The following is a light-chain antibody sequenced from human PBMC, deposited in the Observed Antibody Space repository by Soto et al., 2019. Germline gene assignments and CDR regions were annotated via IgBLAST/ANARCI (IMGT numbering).Light chain of an antibody. V-gene: IGKV4-1*01. CDR3: HQYYNTPYT. CDR2: WAS. J-gene: IGKJ2*01. CDR1: QNVLYSSNNKNY. Sequence: DIVMTQSPDSLAVSLGERATINCKSSQNVLYSSNNKNYLAWYQQKPGQPPKLLIYWASTRESGVPDRFSGGGSVIDFTLTISSLQAEDVAVYYCHQYYNTPYTFGQGTQLEIK.